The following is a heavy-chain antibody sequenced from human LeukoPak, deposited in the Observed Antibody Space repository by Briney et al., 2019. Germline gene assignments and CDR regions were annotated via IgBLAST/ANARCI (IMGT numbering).Heavy chain of an antibody. J-gene: IGHJ6*02. CDR2: IYTSGST. CDR3: ARAYSSGSYYGMDV. D-gene: IGHD6-19*01. V-gene: IGHV4-4*07. Sequence: SETLSLTCTVSGGSISSHYWSWIRQPAGKGLEWIGRIYTSGSTNYNPSLKSRVTMSVDTSKNQFSLKLSSVTAADTAVYYCARAYSSGSYYGMDVWGQGTTVTVSS. CDR1: GGSISSHY.